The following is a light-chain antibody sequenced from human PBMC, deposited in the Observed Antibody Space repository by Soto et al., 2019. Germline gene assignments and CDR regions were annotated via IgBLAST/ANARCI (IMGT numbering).Light chain of an antibody. J-gene: IGLJ2*01. CDR3: SSYRSSIIPVV. Sequence: QSVLTQPRSVSGSPGQSVTISCTGSRSDVGGYNYVSWYQQHPGKAPKLMIYGVSNRPSGVSGRFFGSKSGNTASLTISGLQPEDEADYYCSSYRSSIIPVVFGGGTKVTVL. CDR1: RSDVGGYNY. CDR2: GVS. V-gene: IGLV2-14*01.